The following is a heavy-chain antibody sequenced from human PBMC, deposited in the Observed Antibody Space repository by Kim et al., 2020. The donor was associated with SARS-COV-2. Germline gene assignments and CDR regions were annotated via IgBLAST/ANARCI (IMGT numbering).Heavy chain of an antibody. V-gene: IGHV4-39*01. D-gene: IGHD6-13*01. J-gene: IGHJ4*02. CDR3: ARQVYSSSWYGY. Sequence: YNPSLAGRVTISVDTSKNQFSLKLSSVTAADTAVYYCARQVYSSSWYGYWGQGTLVTVSS.